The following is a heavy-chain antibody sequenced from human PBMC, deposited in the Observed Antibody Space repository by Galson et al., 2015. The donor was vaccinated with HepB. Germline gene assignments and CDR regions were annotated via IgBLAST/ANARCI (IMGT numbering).Heavy chain of an antibody. CDR1: GYTFTSYG. CDR3: ARGCSSTSCYTTDYYYYYYGMDV. V-gene: IGHV1-18*01. J-gene: IGHJ6*02. CDR2: ISAYNGNT. Sequence: SVKVSCKASGYTFTSYGISWVRQAPGQGLEWMGWISAYNGNTNYAQNLQGRVTMTTDTSTSTAYMELRSLRSDDTAVYYCARGCSSTSCYTTDYYYYYYGMDVWGQGTTVTVSS. D-gene: IGHD2-2*02.